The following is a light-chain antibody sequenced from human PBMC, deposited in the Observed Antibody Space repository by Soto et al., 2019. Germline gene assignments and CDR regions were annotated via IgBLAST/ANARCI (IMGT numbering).Light chain of an antibody. V-gene: IGKV1-5*03. J-gene: IGKJ1*01. Sequence: DIQMTQFPSTVSASVGDRVAITCRASDNIDTWVAWYQQKPGEAPKLLIYKASKLENGAPSRFAGFGSGTAFTLSIASLQPDDSATYYCQHYNSYSRTFGQGTKVDIK. CDR2: KAS. CDR1: DNIDTW. CDR3: QHYNSYSRT.